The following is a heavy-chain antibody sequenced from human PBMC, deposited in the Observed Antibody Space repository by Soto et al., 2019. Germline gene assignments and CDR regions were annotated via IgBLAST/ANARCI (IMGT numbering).Heavy chain of an antibody. V-gene: IGHV5-51*01. CDR2: IHPGDSDT. CDR1: GYSFTNYW. D-gene: IGHD3-22*01. J-gene: IGHJ4*02. CDR3: ARLDSSSYYVY. Sequence: PGESLKISCEGSGYSFTNYWIGWVRQMPGKGLEWMGIIHPGDSDTRYSPSFQGQVTVSADKSISTAYVQWSSLKASDTAMYYCARLDSSSYYVYWGQGTLVTVSS.